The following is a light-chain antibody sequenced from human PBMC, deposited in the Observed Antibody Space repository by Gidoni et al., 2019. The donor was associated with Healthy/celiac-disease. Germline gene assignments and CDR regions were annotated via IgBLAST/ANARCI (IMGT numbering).Light chain of an antibody. CDR2: GAS. CDR1: QSVSSN. J-gene: IGKJ3*01. V-gene: IGKV3-15*01. Sequence: EIVMTQSPATLSVSPGERATLSCRASQSVSSNLAWYQQTPGQAPRLLIYGASTRATGLPARFSGSGSGTEFTLTIRSLQSEDCAVYYCQQYNNWPPIFTFGPGTKVDIK. CDR3: QQYNNWPPIFT.